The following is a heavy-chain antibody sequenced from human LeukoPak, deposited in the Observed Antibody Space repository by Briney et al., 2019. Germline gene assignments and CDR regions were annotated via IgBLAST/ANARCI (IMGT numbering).Heavy chain of an antibody. J-gene: IGHJ4*02. CDR2: INSDGSST. CDR1: GFTFSSYW. V-gene: IGHV3-74*01. D-gene: IGHD3-10*01. Sequence: GGSLRLSCAASGFTFSSYWMHWVRQAPGKGLVWVSRINSDGSSTSYADSVKGRFTISRDNAKNTLYLQMNSLRAEDTAVYYCARITYYGSGSYSGFDLWGQGTLVTVSS. CDR3: ARITYYGSGSYSGFDL.